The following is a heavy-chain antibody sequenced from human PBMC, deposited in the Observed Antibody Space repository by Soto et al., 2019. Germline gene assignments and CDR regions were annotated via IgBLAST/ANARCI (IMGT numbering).Heavy chain of an antibody. Sequence: GASVKVSCKVSGYTLTELSMHWVRQAPGKGLEWMGGFDPEDGETIYAQKFQGRVTMTEDTSTDTAYMELSSLRSEDTAVYYCATVPALRFLEWLSDDAFDIWGQGTMVTVS. D-gene: IGHD3-3*01. CDR3: ATVPALRFLEWLSDDAFDI. CDR2: FDPEDGET. CDR1: GYTLTELS. J-gene: IGHJ3*02. V-gene: IGHV1-24*01.